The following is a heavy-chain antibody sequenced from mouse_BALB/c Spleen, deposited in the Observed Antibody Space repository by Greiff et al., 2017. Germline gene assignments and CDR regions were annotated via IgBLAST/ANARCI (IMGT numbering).Heavy chain of an antibody. Sequence: EVKLMESGGGLVQPGGSLKLSCAASGFTFSSYGMSWVRQTPDKRLELVATINSNGGSTYYPDSVKGRFTISRDNAKNTLYLQMSSLKSEDTAMYYCARDQGLLDYWGQGTTLTVSS. D-gene: IGHD1-1*02. CDR1: GFTFSSYG. CDR2: INSNGGST. CDR3: ARDQGLLDY. V-gene: IGHV5-6-3*01. J-gene: IGHJ2*01.